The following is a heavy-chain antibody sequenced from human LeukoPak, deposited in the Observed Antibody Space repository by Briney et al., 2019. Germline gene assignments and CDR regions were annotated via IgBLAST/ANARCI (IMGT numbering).Heavy chain of an antibody. CDR3: ASLVVDTAMVDY. D-gene: IGHD5-18*01. CDR2: IIPIFGTA. Sequence: ASVKVSCKASGGTFSSHAISWVRQAPGQGLEWMGGIIPIFGTANYAQKFQGRVTITADKSTSTAYMELSSLRSEDTAVYYCASLVVDTAMVDYWGQGTLVTVSS. J-gene: IGHJ4*02. CDR1: GGTFSSHA. V-gene: IGHV1-69*06.